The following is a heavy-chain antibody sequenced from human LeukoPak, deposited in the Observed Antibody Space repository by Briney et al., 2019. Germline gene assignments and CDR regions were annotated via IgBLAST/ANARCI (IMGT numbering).Heavy chain of an antibody. Sequence: PGGSLRLSCAASRFTFSNAWMSWVRQAPGKGLEWVGRINSKTDGGTTDYAAPVKGRFTISRDDSKNTLYLQMNSLKTEDTAVYYCTTGGTVTFDYWGQGTLVTVSS. V-gene: IGHV3-15*01. CDR2: INSKTDGGTT. D-gene: IGHD4-17*01. J-gene: IGHJ4*02. CDR1: RFTFSNAW. CDR3: TTGGTVTFDY.